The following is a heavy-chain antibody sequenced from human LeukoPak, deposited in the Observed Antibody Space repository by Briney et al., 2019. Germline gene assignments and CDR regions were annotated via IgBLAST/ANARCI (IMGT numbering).Heavy chain of an antibody. D-gene: IGHD2-2*01. J-gene: IGHJ3*01. Sequence: SETLSLTCTVSGGSIINSYWSWIRQPPGKGLEWIGYIYHSGSTNYNPSLKNRVTMSLDMSKNQFSLNLTSVSAADTAAYYCANPSLWGQGTMVTVSS. CDR3: ANPSL. V-gene: IGHV4-59*08. CDR1: GGSIINSY. CDR2: IYHSGST.